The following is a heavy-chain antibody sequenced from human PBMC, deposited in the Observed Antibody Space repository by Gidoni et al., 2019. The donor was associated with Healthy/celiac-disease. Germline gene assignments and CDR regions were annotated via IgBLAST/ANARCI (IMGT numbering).Heavy chain of an antibody. CDR1: GWSFSGYY. V-gene: IGHV4-34*01. CDR3: ARMSLHYYGMDV. Sequence: QVQLQQWGAGLLKPSETLSLTCAVYGWSFSGYYWSWIRQPPGKGLEWIGEINHSGSTNYNPSLKSRVTISVDTSKNQFSLKLSSVTAADTAVYYCARMSLHYYGMDVWGQGTTVTVSS. CDR2: INHSGST. J-gene: IGHJ6*02.